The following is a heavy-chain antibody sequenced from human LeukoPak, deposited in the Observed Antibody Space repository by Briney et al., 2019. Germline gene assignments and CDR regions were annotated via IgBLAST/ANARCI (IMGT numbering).Heavy chain of an antibody. V-gene: IGHV5-10-1*01. J-gene: IGHJ5*02. CDR3: ARQYSGYDSWFDP. D-gene: IGHD5-12*01. CDR1: GYMFTSYW. CDR2: IDPSDSYT. Sequence: GESLKISCKGSGYMFTSYWISWVRQMPGKGLEWLGRIDPSDSYTNYSPSFQGHVTISADKSISTAYLQWSSLKASDTAMYYCARQYSGYDSWFDPWGQGTLVTVSS.